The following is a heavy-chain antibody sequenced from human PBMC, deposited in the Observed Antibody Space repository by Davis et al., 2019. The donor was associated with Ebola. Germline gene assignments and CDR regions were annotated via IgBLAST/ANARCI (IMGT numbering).Heavy chain of an antibody. V-gene: IGHV6-1*01. Sequence: PSETLSLTCAIPGDSVSTAGWNWIRQSPSRGLEWLGRTYYNSRLYLDYAMFVKGRITINPDTSKNQFSLHLTSVTPEDTAVYFCARGWLRTGFDYWGQGTLVTVSS. CDR2: TYYNSRLYL. J-gene: IGHJ4*02. CDR3: ARGWLRTGFDY. CDR1: GDSVSTAG. D-gene: IGHD3/OR15-3a*01.